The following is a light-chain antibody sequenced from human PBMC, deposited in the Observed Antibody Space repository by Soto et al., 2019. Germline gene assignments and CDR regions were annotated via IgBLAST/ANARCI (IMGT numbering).Light chain of an antibody. CDR2: SSN. V-gene: IGLV1-44*01. CDR3: AAWDGSLNVVL. Sequence: QSVLTQPPSASGTPGQRVTISCSGSSSNIGTNTVNWYQQFPRSAPKLLMYSSNQRPSGVPDRFSGSKSGTSASLAISGLQSEDEADYYCAAWDGSLNVVLFGGWTKLTVL. J-gene: IGLJ3*02. CDR1: SSNIGTNT.